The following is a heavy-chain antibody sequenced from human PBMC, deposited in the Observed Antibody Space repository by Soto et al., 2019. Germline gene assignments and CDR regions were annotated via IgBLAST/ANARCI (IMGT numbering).Heavy chain of an antibody. CDR1: GYTFTSYD. CDR2: MNPNSGNT. J-gene: IGHJ6*02. Sequence: GASVKVSCKASGYTFTSYDINWVRQATGQGLEWMGWMNPNSGNTGYAQKFQGRVTMTRNTSISTAYMELSSLRSEDTAVYYCARVPLFSVSAVVIYYYGMDVWGQGTTVIVSS. V-gene: IGHV1-8*01. D-gene: IGHD3-22*01. CDR3: ARVPLFSVSAVVIYYYGMDV.